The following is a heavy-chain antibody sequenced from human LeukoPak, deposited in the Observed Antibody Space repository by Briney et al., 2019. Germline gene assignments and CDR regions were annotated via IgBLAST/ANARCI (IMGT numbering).Heavy chain of an antibody. CDR1: GASINSYY. CDR2: TYSGGST. J-gene: IGHJ5*02. D-gene: IGHD1-26*01. Sequence: SETLSLTCSVSGASINSYYWNWIRQPPGKGLEWIGNTYSGGSTNYNPSLKSRVTISLDTSKNQFSLKMSSVTAADTAVYYCAKDWELGSWGQGTLVTVSS. CDR3: AKDWELGS. V-gene: IGHV4-59*01.